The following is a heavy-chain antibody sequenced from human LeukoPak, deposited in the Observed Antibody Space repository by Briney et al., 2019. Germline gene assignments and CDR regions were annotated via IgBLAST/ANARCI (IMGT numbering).Heavy chain of an antibody. J-gene: IGHJ3*02. Sequence: GGSLRLSCAASGFTFSKYWMNWVRQAPGKGLEWVANIKQDGSEKYYVDSVKGRFTISRDNAKNSLYLQMNSLRAEDTAVYYCARDFGRGKWLLRPADAFDIWGQGTMVTVSS. V-gene: IGHV3-7*01. D-gene: IGHD3-22*01. CDR2: IKQDGSEK. CDR1: GFTFSKYW. CDR3: ARDFGRGKWLLRPADAFDI.